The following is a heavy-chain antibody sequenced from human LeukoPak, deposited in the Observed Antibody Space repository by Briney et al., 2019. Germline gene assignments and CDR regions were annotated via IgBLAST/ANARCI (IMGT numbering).Heavy chain of an antibody. Sequence: VASVKVSCTASGYTFTAYYIHWVRQAPGQGLEWMGWINPNSGGTNYAQKFQGRVTMTRDTSISTAYMELSRLRSDDTAVYYCARGIAESGFDIWGQGTMVTVPS. J-gene: IGHJ3*02. CDR1: GYTFTAYY. D-gene: IGHD6-13*01. CDR2: INPNSGGT. V-gene: IGHV1-2*02. CDR3: ARGIAESGFDI.